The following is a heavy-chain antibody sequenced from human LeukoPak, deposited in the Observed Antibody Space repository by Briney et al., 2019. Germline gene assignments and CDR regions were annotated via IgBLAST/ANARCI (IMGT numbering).Heavy chain of an antibody. CDR2: VTGSGADT. CDR1: GLTFSSYA. Sequence: GSLRLSCVASGLTFSSYAMTWVRQAPGMGLEWVSGVTGSGADTYYADSVKGRFTVSRDNSKNTLYLQMNSLRAEDTAVYYCARDDYYDSSGLFDYWGQGTLVTVSS. CDR3: ARDDYYDSSGLFDY. D-gene: IGHD3-22*01. V-gene: IGHV3-23*01. J-gene: IGHJ4*02.